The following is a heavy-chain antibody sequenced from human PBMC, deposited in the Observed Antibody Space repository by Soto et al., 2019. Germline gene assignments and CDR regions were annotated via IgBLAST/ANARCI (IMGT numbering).Heavy chain of an antibody. CDR1: GFTVSDNS. CDR3: ARKRSPRVAEFPHNTYDV. J-gene: IGHJ3*01. CDR2: IYSGGAT. Sequence: PGGSLRLSCAASGFTVSDNSMNWVRQAPGKGLEWVSVIYSGGATKYADSVRGRFTISRDNANNTVYLQINRLIAEDTAVYYCARKRSPRVAEFPHNTYDVWGQGTMITVSS. D-gene: IGHD3-10*01. V-gene: IGHV3-53*01.